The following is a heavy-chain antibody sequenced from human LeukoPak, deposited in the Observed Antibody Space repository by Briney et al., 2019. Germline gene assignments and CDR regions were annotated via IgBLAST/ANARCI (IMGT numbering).Heavy chain of an antibody. CDR1: GFTFRSYW. V-gene: IGHV3-74*01. CDR3: TRDLMDYDVSTGLHHYYMDV. Sequence: PGGSLRLSCVASGFTFRSYWMHWVRQGPRKGVVWGSRINGDGRNINYADSVRGRFTISRDNAKNTLYLQMNTLRVEDTAVYYCTRDLMDYDVSTGLHHYYMDVWGQGTTVTVSS. D-gene: IGHD3-9*01. CDR2: INGDGRNI. J-gene: IGHJ6*02.